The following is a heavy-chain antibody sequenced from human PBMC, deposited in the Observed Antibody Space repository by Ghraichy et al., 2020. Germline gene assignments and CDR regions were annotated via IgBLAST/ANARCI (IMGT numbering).Heavy chain of an antibody. Sequence: GESLNISCAASGFTFSSYGMHWVRQAPGKGLEWVAVIWYDGSNKYYADSVKGRFTISRDNSKNTLYLQMNSLRAEDTAVYYCARAYGSGSYSPIDYWGQGTLVTVSS. D-gene: IGHD3-10*01. CDR2: IWYDGSNK. CDR3: ARAYGSGSYSPIDY. CDR1: GFTFSSYG. V-gene: IGHV3-33*01. J-gene: IGHJ4*02.